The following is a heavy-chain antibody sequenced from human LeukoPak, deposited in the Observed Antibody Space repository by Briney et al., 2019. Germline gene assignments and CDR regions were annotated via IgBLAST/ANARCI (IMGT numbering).Heavy chain of an antibody. V-gene: IGHV4-34*01. CDR1: GGSFSGYY. CDR3: ARGRKSNYYGSGSYYKGIDY. CDR2: INHSGST. D-gene: IGHD3-10*01. Sequence: SETLALTCAVYGGSFSGYYWSWIRQPPGKGLEWIGEINHSGSTNYNPSLKSRVTISVDTSKNQFSLKLSSVTAADTAVYYCARGRKSNYYGSGSYYKGIDYWGQGTLVTVSS. J-gene: IGHJ4*02.